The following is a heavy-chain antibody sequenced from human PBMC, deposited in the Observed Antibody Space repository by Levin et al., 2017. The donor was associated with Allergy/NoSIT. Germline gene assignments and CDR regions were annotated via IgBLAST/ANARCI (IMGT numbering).Heavy chain of an antibody. J-gene: IGHJ4*02. D-gene: IGHD4-17*01. CDR1: GFSFTAAW. CDR3: TTDNTLDGDYLADSDY. CDR2: VKSKTDGGTA. V-gene: IGHV3-15*01. Sequence: GGSLRLSCAASGFSFTAAWMSWVRQAPGKGLEWVGRVKSKTDGGTADYAAPVKGRFTISKDDSTTTLYLQMNSLKTEDTAVYYCTTDNTLDGDYLADSDYWGQGILVTVSS.